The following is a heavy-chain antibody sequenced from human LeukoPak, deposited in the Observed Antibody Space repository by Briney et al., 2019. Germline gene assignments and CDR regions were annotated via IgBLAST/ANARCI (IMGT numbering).Heavy chain of an antibody. CDR3: ARHGTQWLRYPNFDY. CDR1: GGSISSYY. D-gene: IGHD6-19*01. J-gene: IGHJ4*02. V-gene: IGHV4-59*08. Sequence: SETLSLTCTVSGGSISSYYWSWIRQPPGEGLEWIGSIYYNGNTDYNPSLKSRVTISIDTSNNQFSLKLSSVTAADTAVYYCARHGTQWLRYPNFDYWGQGTLVTVSS. CDR2: IYYNGNT.